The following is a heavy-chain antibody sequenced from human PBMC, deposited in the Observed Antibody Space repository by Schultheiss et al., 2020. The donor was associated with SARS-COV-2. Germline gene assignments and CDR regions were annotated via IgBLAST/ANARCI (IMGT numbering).Heavy chain of an antibody. D-gene: IGHD3-22*01. CDR1: GFTFDDYA. Sequence: SLKISCAASGFTFDDYAMHWVRQAPGKGLEWVSGISWNSGSIGYADSVKGRFTISRDNSKNTLYLQMNSLRAEDTAIYYCAKDLNYYDSSGYYRGPFDYWGQGTLVTVSS. CDR3: AKDLNYYDSSGYYRGPFDY. V-gene: IGHV3-9*01. CDR2: ISWNSGSI. J-gene: IGHJ4*02.